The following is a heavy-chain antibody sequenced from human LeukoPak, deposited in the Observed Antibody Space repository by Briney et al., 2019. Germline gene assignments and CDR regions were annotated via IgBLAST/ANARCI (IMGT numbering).Heavy chain of an antibody. V-gene: IGHV4-39*07. CDR2: IYYSGST. Sequence: SETLSLTCTVSGGSISSSSYYWGWIRQPPGKGLEWIGSIYYSGSTYYNPSLKSRVTISVDTSKNQFSLKLSSVTAADTAVYYCARVAGPFDYWGQGTLVTVSS. CDR1: GGSISSSSYY. CDR3: ARVAGPFDY. D-gene: IGHD6-19*01. J-gene: IGHJ4*02.